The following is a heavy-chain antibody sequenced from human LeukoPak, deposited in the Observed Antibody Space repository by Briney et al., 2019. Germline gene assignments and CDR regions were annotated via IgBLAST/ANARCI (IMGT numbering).Heavy chain of an antibody. CDR3: ASTYCGGDCYLIVVRGMDV. CDR2: IIPIFGTA. J-gene: IGHJ6*02. Sequence: SVKVSCKASGYTFTSYGISWVRQAPGQGLEWMGGIIPIFGTANYAQKFQGRVTITADESTSTAYMELSSLRSEDTAVYYCASTYCGGDCYLIVVRGMDVWGQGTTVTVSS. V-gene: IGHV1-69*13. CDR1: GYTFTSYG. D-gene: IGHD2-21*02.